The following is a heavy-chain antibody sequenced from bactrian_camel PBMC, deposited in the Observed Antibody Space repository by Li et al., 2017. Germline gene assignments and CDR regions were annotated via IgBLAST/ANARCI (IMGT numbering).Heavy chain of an antibody. CDR1: SAKYSRYC. V-gene: IGHV3S10*01. D-gene: IGHD1*01. Sequence: VQLVESGGGTVQTGGSLTLSCTATSAKYSRYCLGWFRQAPGKAREGVAAMDSEGTTTYTDSVKGRFTISRDNRKNTAYHRTGSLQPEDSGTYYCAADLARWCAMENFRDDYVGQGTQVTVS. CDR3: AADLARWCAMENFRDDY. J-gene: IGHJ4*01. CDR2: MDSEGTT.